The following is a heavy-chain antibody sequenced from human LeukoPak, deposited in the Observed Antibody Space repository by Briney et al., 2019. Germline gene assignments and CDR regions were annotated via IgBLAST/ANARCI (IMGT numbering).Heavy chain of an antibody. CDR3: ARKTSGWYLGGAFDI. CDR1: GYTFTGYY. J-gene: IGHJ3*02. V-gene: IGHV1-2*04. D-gene: IGHD6-19*01. Sequence: ASVKVSCKASGYTFTGYYMHWVRQAPGQGLEWMGWINPNSGGTNYAQKFQGWVTMTRDTSISTAYMEPSRLRSDDTAVYYCARKTSGWYLGGAFDIWGQGTMVTVSS. CDR2: INPNSGGT.